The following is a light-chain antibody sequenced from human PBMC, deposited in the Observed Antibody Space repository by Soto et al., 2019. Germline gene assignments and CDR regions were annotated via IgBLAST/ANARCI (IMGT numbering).Light chain of an antibody. CDR2: ATS. J-gene: IGKJ1*01. Sequence: EIVLTQSPGTLSLAPGERAARSCRASRSVSSNLAWYQQKPGQAPRLLIYATSTRATGIPDRFSGSGSGTDFTLTISRLEPEDFAVYYCQQYGSSPKTFGQGTKVDI. V-gene: IGKV3-20*01. CDR1: RSVSSN. CDR3: QQYGSSPKT.